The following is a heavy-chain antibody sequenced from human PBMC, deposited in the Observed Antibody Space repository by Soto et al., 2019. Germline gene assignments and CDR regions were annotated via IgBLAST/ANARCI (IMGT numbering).Heavy chain of an antibody. J-gene: IGHJ4*02. D-gene: IGHD1-26*01. V-gene: IGHV3-30*18. Sequence: QVQLVESGGGVVQPGRSLRLSCAASGFTFSHYAMHWVRQAPGKGLEWVALMSYDGSNEYYADSVKGRFTISGDNSKTTLYLQMNSLRAEDTAVYYCAKDGSHNFDYWGQGTLGTVSS. CDR2: MSYDGSNE. CDR1: GFTFSHYA. CDR3: AKDGSHNFDY.